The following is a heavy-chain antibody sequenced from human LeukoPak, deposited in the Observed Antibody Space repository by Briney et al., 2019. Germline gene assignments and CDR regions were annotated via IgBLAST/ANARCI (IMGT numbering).Heavy chain of an antibody. D-gene: IGHD2-2*01. CDR3: ARDAGHQLSRRNYYAMDV. Sequence: SVKVSCKASGGTFSTYGFTWVRQAPGQGLEWMGRIIPILTTPNYAQKFRGRVTITADKSSNTVYMELSSLRSEDTAVYYCARDAGHQLSRRNYYAMDVWGQGTTVTVSS. J-gene: IGHJ6*02. V-gene: IGHV1-69*04. CDR1: GGTFSTYG. CDR2: IIPILTTP.